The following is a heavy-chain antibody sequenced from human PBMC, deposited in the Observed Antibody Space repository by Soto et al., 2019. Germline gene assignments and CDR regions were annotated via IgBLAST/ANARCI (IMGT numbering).Heavy chain of an antibody. Sequence: GGSLRLSCAASGFTFSSYAMSWVRQAPGKGLEWVSAISGSGGSTYYADSVKGRFTISRDNSKNTLYLQMNSLRAEETAVYYCAKDTKSSWYEGFDYWGQGTLVTVSS. CDR1: GFTFSSYA. D-gene: IGHD6-13*01. CDR3: AKDTKSSWYEGFDY. J-gene: IGHJ4*02. CDR2: ISGSGGST. V-gene: IGHV3-23*01.